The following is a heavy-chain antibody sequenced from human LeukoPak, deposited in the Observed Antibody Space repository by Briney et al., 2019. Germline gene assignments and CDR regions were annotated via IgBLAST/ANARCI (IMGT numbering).Heavy chain of an antibody. Sequence: GESLKISCKGSGHTFTNYYIAWVRQMPGKGLEWMGIIYPGDSDTRYSPSFQGQVTISADKSISTAYLQWSRLKASDTAMYYCARHIGYCTSGVCLDYWGQGTLVTVSS. D-gene: IGHD2-8*01. CDR1: GHTFTNYY. V-gene: IGHV5-51*01. CDR3: ARHIGYCTSGVCLDY. CDR2: IYPGDSDT. J-gene: IGHJ4*02.